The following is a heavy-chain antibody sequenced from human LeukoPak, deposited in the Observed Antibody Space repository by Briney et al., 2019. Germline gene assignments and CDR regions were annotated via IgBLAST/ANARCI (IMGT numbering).Heavy chain of an antibody. CDR2: IRSNGATA. D-gene: IGHD1-1*01. CDR1: GFSFSSFA. CDR3: ARGQEFDDGVFDS. V-gene: IGHV3-23*01. Sequence: GGSLRLSCAASGFSFSSFAMTWVRQAPGKGLEWVSTIRSNGATAYNADSVKGRFTISRDNSKNTVYLQMDSLRVEDTAIYYCARGQEFDDGVFDSWGQGTLVTVSS. J-gene: IGHJ4*02.